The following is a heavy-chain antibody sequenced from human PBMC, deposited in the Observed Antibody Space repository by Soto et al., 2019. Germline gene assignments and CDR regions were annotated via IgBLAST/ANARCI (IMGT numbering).Heavy chain of an antibody. CDR3: ARAAAVGLFDY. D-gene: IGHD1-26*01. CDR2: INPYNGNT. CDR1: GYTFTSYG. J-gene: IGHJ4*02. Sequence: QVQLVQSGAEVKKPGASVKVSCKASGYTFTSYGISWVRQAPGQGLEWMGWINPYNGNTKYAQKLQGRATMTTDTSTSTAYMELRSLRSADTAVYYCARAAAVGLFDYWGQGTLVTVSS. V-gene: IGHV1-18*01.